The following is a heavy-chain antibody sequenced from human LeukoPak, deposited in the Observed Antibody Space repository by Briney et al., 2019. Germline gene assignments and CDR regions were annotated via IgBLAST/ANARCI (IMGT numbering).Heavy chain of an antibody. CDR2: INPSGGST. J-gene: IGHJ5*02. CDR1: GYTFTSYY. Sequence: ASVKVSCKASGYTFTSYYMHWVRQAPGQGLEWMGIINPSGGSTSYAQKFQGRVTMTRGMSTSTVYMELSSLRSEDTAVYYCARDRTMVRGVMIHWFDPWGQGTLVTVSS. V-gene: IGHV1-46*01. CDR3: ARDRTMVRGVMIHWFDP. D-gene: IGHD3-10*01.